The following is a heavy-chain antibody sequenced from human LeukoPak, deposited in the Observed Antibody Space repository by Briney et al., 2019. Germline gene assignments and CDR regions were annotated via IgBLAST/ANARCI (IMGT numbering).Heavy chain of an antibody. V-gene: IGHV3-30*02. D-gene: IGHD1-26*01. Sequence: GGSLRLSCAASGFTFNSYGMHLVGQAPGKGREWVAFIRYDGSKSYFANSLNGRFALSRDNSKNTLYLQMSSLRPEDTAVYFCAKDGGSGSYYAFDIWGQGTMVTVSS. CDR2: IRYDGSKS. CDR1: GFTFNSYG. CDR3: AKDGGSGSYYAFDI. J-gene: IGHJ3*02.